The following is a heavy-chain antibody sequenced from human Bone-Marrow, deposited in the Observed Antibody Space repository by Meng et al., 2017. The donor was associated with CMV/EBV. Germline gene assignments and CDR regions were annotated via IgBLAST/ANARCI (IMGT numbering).Heavy chain of an antibody. CDR2: INPNSGGT. Sequence: ASVKVSCKASGYTFTGYYMHWVRQAPGQGLEWMGWINPNSGGTNYAQKFQGRVTMTRDTSISTAYMELSRLRSDDTAVYYCAREALSRGSGRYRAFDIWGQGTLVTVSS. CDR1: GYTFTGYY. D-gene: IGHD3-10*01. CDR3: AREALSRGSGRYRAFDI. J-gene: IGHJ3*02. V-gene: IGHV1-2*02.